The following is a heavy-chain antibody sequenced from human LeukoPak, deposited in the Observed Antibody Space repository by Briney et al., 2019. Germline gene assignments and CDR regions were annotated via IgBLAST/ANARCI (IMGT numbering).Heavy chain of an antibody. CDR1: GYTFTSYY. J-gene: IGHJ4*02. D-gene: IGHD3-22*01. V-gene: IGHV1-46*01. CDR3: ARDLGKYTYYYDSSGCY. CDR2: INPSGGST. Sequence: ASVKVSCKASGYTFTSYYMHWVRQAPGQGLEWMGIINPSGGSTSYAQKFQGRVTMTRDTSTSTVYMELSSLRSEDTAVYYCARDLGKYTYYYDSSGCYWGQGTLVTVSS.